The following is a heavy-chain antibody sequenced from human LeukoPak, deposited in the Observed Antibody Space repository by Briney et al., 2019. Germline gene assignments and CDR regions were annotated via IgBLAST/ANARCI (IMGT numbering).Heavy chain of an antibody. CDR1: GGTFSSYA. V-gene: IGHV1-69*06. J-gene: IGHJ4*02. CDR2: IIPIFGTA. Sequence: GASVKVSCKASGGTFSSYAISWVRQAPGQGLEWMGGIIPIFGTANYAQKFQGRVTITADKSTSTAYMELSSLRSDDTAVYYCARSPGYYDILTPDYWGQGTLVTVSS. D-gene: IGHD3-9*01. CDR3: ARSPGYYDILTPDY.